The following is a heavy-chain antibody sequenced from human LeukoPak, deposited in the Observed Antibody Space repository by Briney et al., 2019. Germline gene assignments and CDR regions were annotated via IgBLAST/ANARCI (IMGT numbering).Heavy chain of an antibody. Sequence: SETLSLTCTVSGGSISSSSYYWGWIRQPPGKGLEWIGSIYYSGSTYYNPSLKSRVTISVDTPKNQFSLKLSSVTAADTAVYYCARELGYSYGRYFDYWGQGTLVTVSS. CDR1: GGSISSSSYY. CDR3: ARELGYSYGRYFDY. V-gene: IGHV4-39*07. D-gene: IGHD5-18*01. CDR2: IYYSGST. J-gene: IGHJ4*02.